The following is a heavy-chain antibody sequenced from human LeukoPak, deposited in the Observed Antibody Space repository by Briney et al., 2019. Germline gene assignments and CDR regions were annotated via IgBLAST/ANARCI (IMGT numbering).Heavy chain of an antibody. CDR3: ASVSTSSAVGMDV. V-gene: IGHV4-31*03. J-gene: IGHJ6*04. CDR1: GGSISSGGYY. Sequence: SSETLSLTCTVSGGSISSGGYYWSWIRQHPGKGLEWIGYIYYSGSTYYNPSLKSRVTKSVDTSKNQFSLKLSSVTAADTAVYYCASVSTSSAVGMDVWGKGTTVTVSS. CDR2: IYYSGST. D-gene: IGHD2-2*01.